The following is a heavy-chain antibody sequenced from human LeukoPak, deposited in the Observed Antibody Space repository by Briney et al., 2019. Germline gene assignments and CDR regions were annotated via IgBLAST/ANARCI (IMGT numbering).Heavy chain of an antibody. V-gene: IGHV4-39*07. Sequence: SETLSLTCTVSGGSISTSNYYWGWIRQPPGKGLEWIGEINHSGSTNYNPSLKSRVTISVDTSKNQFSLKLSSVTAADTAVYYCARKDYYYMDVWGKGTTVTISS. CDR1: GGSISTSNYY. CDR2: INHSGST. J-gene: IGHJ6*03. CDR3: ARKDYYYMDV.